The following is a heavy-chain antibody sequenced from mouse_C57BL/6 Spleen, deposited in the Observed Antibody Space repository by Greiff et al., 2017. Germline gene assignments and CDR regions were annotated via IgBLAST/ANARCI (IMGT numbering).Heavy chain of an antibody. CDR3: AREGANYFDY. Sequence: EVQGVESGGGLVKPGGSLKLSCAASGFTFSSYAMSWVRQTPEKRLEWVATISDGGSYTYYPDNVKGRFTISRDNAKNNLYLQMSHLKSEDTAMYYCAREGANYFDYWGQGTTLTVSS. CDR1: GFTFSSYA. CDR2: ISDGGSYT. V-gene: IGHV5-4*01. J-gene: IGHJ2*01.